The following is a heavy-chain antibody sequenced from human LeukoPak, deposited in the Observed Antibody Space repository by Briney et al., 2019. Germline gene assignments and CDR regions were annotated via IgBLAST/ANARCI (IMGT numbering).Heavy chain of an antibody. CDR3: ARGRQRITMVRGVRDYYAMDV. CDR2: INHSGST. CDR1: GGSFSGYY. V-gene: IGHV4-34*01. Sequence: SETLSLTCAVYGGSFSGYYWSWIRQPPGKGLEWIGEINHSGSTNYNPSLKSRVTISVDTSKNQFSLKLSSVTAADTAVYYCARGRQRITMVRGVRDYYAMDVWGQGTTVTVSS. J-gene: IGHJ6*02. D-gene: IGHD3-10*01.